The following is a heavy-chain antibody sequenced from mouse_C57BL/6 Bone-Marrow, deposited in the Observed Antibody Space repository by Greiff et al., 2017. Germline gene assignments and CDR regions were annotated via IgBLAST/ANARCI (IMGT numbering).Heavy chain of an antibody. CDR1: GFTFSDYG. J-gene: IGHJ4*01. CDR3: ARYAMDY. CDR2: ISNLAYSI. Sequence: EVHLVESGGGLVQPGGSLKLSCAASGFTFSDYGMAWVRQAPRQGPEWVAFISNLAYSIYYADTVTGRFTISRENAKNTLYLEMSSLRSEDTAMYYCARYAMDYWGQGTSVTVSS. V-gene: IGHV5-15*01.